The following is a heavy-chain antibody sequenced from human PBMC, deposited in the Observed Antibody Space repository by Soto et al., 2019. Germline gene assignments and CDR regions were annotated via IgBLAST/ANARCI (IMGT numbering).Heavy chain of an antibody. CDR2: IYSGGST. Sequence: GGSLRLSCASSGFTVSRNYMILVRQAPGKGLEWVSVIYSGGSTYYADSVKGRFTISRDNSKNTLYLQMNSLRAEDTAVYYCARENPPQNFYYGMDVWGQGTTVTVSS. CDR1: GFTVSRNY. CDR3: ARENPPQNFYYGMDV. J-gene: IGHJ6*02. V-gene: IGHV3-66*01.